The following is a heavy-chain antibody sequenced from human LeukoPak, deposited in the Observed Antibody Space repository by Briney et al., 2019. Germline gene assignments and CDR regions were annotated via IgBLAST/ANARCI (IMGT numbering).Heavy chain of an antibody. D-gene: IGHD5-18*01. V-gene: IGHV1-8*01. CDR3: ARAAGLWSIYDAFDI. J-gene: IGHJ3*02. Sequence: ASVKVSCKASGYTFTRYDINWVRQATGQGLEWMGWMNPNSGNTGYAQKFQGRVTMTRNTSISTAYMELSSLRSEDTAVYYCARAAGLWSIYDAFDIWGQGTMVTVSS. CDR1: GYTFTRYD. CDR2: MNPNSGNT.